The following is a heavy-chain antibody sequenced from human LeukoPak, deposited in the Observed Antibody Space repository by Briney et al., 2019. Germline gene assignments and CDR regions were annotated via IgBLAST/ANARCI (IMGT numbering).Heavy chain of an antibody. CDR3: AKEDSSGYYNWFDP. D-gene: IGHD3-22*01. Sequence: PGGSLRLSCAASGFTFSSYGMHWVRQAPGKGLEWVAFIRYDGSNKYYADSVKGRFTISRDNSKNTLYLQMNSLRAEDTAVYYCAKEDSSGYYNWFDPWGQGTLVTVSS. V-gene: IGHV3-30*02. J-gene: IGHJ5*02. CDR1: GFTFSSYG. CDR2: IRYDGSNK.